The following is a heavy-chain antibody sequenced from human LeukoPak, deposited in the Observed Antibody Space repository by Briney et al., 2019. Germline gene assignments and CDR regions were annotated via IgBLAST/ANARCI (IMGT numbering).Heavy chain of an antibody. Sequence: GGSLRLSCAASGFTFSIYCMTWVRQAPGKGLEWVANIKEDGSEKHYVDSVKARFSISRDNARNSLHLQMNSLRVEDTAVYYCARAQSSGLDNWGQGTLVTVSS. V-gene: IGHV3-7*01. D-gene: IGHD6-25*01. CDR3: ARAQSSGLDN. CDR1: GFTFSIYC. J-gene: IGHJ4*02. CDR2: IKEDGSEK.